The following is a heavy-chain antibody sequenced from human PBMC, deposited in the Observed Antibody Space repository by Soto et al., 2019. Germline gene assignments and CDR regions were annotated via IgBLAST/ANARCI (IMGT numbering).Heavy chain of an antibody. V-gene: IGHV3-11*01. CDR3: ASMPYCGDECYYNY. Sequence: VGSLRLSCEASGFTSSDYYMSWIRQAPGMGLEWISYIDTSGRSIYYADSVKGRFTISRDNAKNSLSLQMNSLRAEDTAVYYCASMPYCGDECYYNYWGQGILVTVSS. J-gene: IGHJ4*02. CDR2: IDTSGRSI. D-gene: IGHD2-21*01. CDR1: GFTSSDYY.